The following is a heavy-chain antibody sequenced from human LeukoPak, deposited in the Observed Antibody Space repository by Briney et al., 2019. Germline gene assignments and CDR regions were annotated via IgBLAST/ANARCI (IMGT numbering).Heavy chain of an antibody. CDR2: ISAYNGNT. D-gene: IGHD3-10*01. Sequence: ASVKVSCKASGYTFTSYGISWVRQAPGQGLEWMGWISAYNGNTNYAQKLQGRVTMTTDTSTSTAYMGLRSLRSDDTAVYYCARGPILVRGVILADSVGGMDVWGQGTTVTVSS. CDR1: GYTFTSYG. V-gene: IGHV1-18*01. J-gene: IGHJ6*02. CDR3: ARGPILVRGVILADSVGGMDV.